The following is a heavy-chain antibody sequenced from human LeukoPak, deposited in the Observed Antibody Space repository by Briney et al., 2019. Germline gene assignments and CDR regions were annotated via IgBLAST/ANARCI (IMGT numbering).Heavy chain of an antibody. CDR1: GYSISSGYY. J-gene: IGHJ5*02. CDR3: ARVGGYSGYAGSWFDP. D-gene: IGHD5-12*01. V-gene: IGHV4-38-2*02. CDR2: IYHSGST. Sequence: PSQTLSLTCTVSGYSISSGYYWGWIRQPPGKGLEWIGSIYHSGSTYYNPSLKSRVTISVDTSKNQFSLKLSSVTAADTAVYYCARVGGYSGYAGSWFDPWGQGTLVTVSS.